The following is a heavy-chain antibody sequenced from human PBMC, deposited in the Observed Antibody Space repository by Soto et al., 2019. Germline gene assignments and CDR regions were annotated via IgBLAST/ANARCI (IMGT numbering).Heavy chain of an antibody. CDR1: GFSLNTSGVS. D-gene: IGHD3-9*01. CDR3: SDKRGYFNCLFVFDP. J-gene: IGHJ5*02. CDR2: IYWNDDK. V-gene: IGHV2-5*01. Sequence: QITLKESGPTLVKPTQPLTLTCNVSGFSLNTSGVSVGWIRQPPGKALEWLALIYWNDDKRYSPSLNSRLTITKDTSKNQVILTMTNMHPVDAATYYCSDKRGYFNCLFVFDPWGQGTLVTVSS.